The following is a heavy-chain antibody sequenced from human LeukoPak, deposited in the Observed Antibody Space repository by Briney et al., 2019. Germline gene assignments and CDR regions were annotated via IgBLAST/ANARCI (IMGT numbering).Heavy chain of an antibody. V-gene: IGHV3-7*04. CDR2: IKQDGSEK. CDR1: GFTFSSYA. Sequence: GGSLRLSCAASGFTFSSYAMSWVRQAPGKGLEWVANIKQDGSEKYYVDSVKGRFTISRDNAKNSLYLQMNSLRAEDTAVYYCARGIMITFGGVIVSYWFDPWGQGTLVTVSS. CDR3: ARGIMITFGGVIVSYWFDP. J-gene: IGHJ5*02. D-gene: IGHD3-16*02.